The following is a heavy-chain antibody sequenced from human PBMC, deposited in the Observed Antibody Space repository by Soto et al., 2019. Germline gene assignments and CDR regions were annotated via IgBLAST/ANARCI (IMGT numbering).Heavy chain of an antibody. CDR2: IIDSGGST. Sequence: GGSLRLSCGASGFTFGGCAGGWVRQAPGKGLEWVSDIIDSGGSTYHADSVKGRFTISRDNSKSTLYLQMNSLRAEDTALYYCAKGRSYYYYYGVDVWGQGTTVTVSS. CDR1: GFTFGGCA. V-gene: IGHV3-23*01. J-gene: IGHJ6*02. CDR3: AKGRSYYYYYGVDV.